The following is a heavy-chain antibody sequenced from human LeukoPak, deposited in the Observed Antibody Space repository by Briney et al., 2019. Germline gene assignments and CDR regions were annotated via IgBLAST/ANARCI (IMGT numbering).Heavy chain of an antibody. CDR2: IYYSGST. CDR3: ARAGIVGARKGAFDI. Sequence: SETLSLTCTVSGDSVSNGNYYWSWLRQPPGKGLEWIGYIYYSGSTNYNPSLKSRVTISVDTSKNQFSLKLSSVTAADTAVYYCARAGIVGARKGAFDIWGQGTMVTVSS. J-gene: IGHJ3*02. V-gene: IGHV4-61*01. D-gene: IGHD1-26*01. CDR1: GDSVSNGNYY.